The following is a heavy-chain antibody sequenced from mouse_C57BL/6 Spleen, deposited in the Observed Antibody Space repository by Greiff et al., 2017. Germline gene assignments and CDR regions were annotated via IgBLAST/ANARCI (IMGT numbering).Heavy chain of an antibody. V-gene: IGHV1-64*01. CDR3: VRGGNYYGSNYAMDY. Sequence: VQLQQPGAELVKPGASVKLSCKASGYTFTSYWMHWVKQRPGQGLEWIGMIHPNSGSTNYNEKFKSKATLTVDKSSSTAYMQLSSLTSEDSAVYYCVRGGNYYGSNYAMDYWGQGTSVTVSS. CDR2: IHPNSGST. J-gene: IGHJ4*01. CDR1: GYTFTSYW. D-gene: IGHD1-1*01.